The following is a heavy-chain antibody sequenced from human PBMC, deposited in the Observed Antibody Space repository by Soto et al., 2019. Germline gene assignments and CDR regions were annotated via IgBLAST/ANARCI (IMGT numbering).Heavy chain of an antibody. CDR2: ITPMFGTA. D-gene: IGHD3-22*01. J-gene: IGHJ6*02. V-gene: IGHV1-69*01. CDR1: GGTLSSNA. CDR3: ARLPHYFDSSAYSPGLGV. Sequence: QVQLVQSGAEVKKPGSSVKVSCKASGGTLSSNAISWVRQAPGQGLEWMGGITPMFGTAKYAQKFQGRVTITADESTSTAYMELSSLRSEDTAVYYCARLPHYFDSSAYSPGLGVWGQGTAVTVSS.